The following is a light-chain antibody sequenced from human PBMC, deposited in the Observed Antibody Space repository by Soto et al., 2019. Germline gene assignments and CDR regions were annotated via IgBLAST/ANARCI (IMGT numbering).Light chain of an antibody. CDR1: SSNFGSNA. J-gene: IGLJ2*01. V-gene: IGLV1-44*01. CDR2: NSN. Sequence: QSVLTQPPSASGTPGQRVTISCSGGSSNFGSNAVNWYQHLPGMAPTLLIHNSNQRPSGVPDRFSGSKSGTSASLAISGLQSEDEAAYYCAAWDGSLSVVLFGGGTKVTVL. CDR3: AAWDGSLSVVL.